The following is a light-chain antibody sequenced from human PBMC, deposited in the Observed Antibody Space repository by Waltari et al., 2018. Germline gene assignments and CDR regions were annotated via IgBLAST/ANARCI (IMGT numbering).Light chain of an antibody. J-gene: IGKJ3*01. CDR1: QGIYSY. CDR3: QQLYSYPFT. CDR2: AAS. V-gene: IGKV1-9*01. Sequence: DIPLAQSPSFLSASVRDRVTITCRASQGIYSYFAWYQQKPGKAPNLLIYAASTLQTGVPSRFSGSGSVTEFTLTISSLQPEDFATYYCQQLYSYPFTFGPGTKVDIK.